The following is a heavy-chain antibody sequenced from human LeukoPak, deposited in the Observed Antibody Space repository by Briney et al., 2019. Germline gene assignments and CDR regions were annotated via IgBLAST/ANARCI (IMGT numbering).Heavy chain of an antibody. Sequence: SETLSLTCTVSGGSISSYYWSWIRQPAGKGLEWIGRIYTSGSTNYNPSLKSRVTMLVDTSKNQFSLKLSSVTAADTAVYYCARDPNDFWSGPGWFDPWGQGTLVTVSS. CDR2: IYTSGST. CDR3: ARDPNDFWSGPGWFDP. CDR1: GGSISSYY. J-gene: IGHJ5*02. D-gene: IGHD3-3*01. V-gene: IGHV4-4*07.